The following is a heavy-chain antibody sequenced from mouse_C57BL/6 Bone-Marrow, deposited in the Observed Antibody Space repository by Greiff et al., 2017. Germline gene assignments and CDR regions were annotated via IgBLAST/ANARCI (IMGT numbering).Heavy chain of an antibody. D-gene: IGHD4-1*01. V-gene: IGHV1-80*01. CDR1: GYAFSSYW. J-gene: IGHJ2*01. CDR3: ARRANWDTVFDY. CDR2: IYPGDGDT. Sequence: VQLVESGAELVKPGASVKISCKASGYAFSSYWMNWVKQRPGTGLEWIGQIYPGDGDTNYNGKFKGKATLTADKSYSTAYMQLSSLTSEDSAVYFCARRANWDTVFDYWGQGTTLTVSS.